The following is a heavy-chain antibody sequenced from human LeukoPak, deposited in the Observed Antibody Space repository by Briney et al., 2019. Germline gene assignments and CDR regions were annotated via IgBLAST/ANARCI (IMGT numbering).Heavy chain of an antibody. Sequence: GGSLRLSCTASGFTFSSYAMSWVRQAPGKGLEWVSTVTVSGGGTYYGDSVKGRFTTSRDNSKNTLYLQMNSLRAEDMAVYYCAKRAARPAYYFDFWGQGTLVTISS. CDR1: GFTFSSYA. CDR3: AKRAARPAYYFDF. V-gene: IGHV3-23*01. CDR2: VTVSGGGT. D-gene: IGHD6-6*01. J-gene: IGHJ4*02.